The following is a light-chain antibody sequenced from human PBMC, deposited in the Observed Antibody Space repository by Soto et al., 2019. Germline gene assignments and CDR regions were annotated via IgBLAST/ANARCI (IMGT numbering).Light chain of an antibody. J-gene: IGKJ1*01. CDR2: GAS. Sequence: DIQMTQSPSTLPASVGDRVTITCRASQHISGWLAWFQQRPGQAPKLLIFGASSLEGDVPTRFSGRGSATEFTLSIDNLQPEDSATYYCQQYQTYPRTFGQGTKVEI. V-gene: IGKV1-5*01. CDR1: QHISGW. CDR3: QQYQTYPRT.